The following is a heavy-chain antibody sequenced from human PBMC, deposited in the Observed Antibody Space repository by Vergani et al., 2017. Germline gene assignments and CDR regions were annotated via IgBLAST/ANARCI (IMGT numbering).Heavy chain of an antibody. D-gene: IGHD3-22*01. CDR3: ARARGDSSGYYGRNYYYYYGMDV. Sequence: EVQLLESGGGLVLPGGSLRLSCAASGFTFSSYAMSWVRQAPGKGLEWVSAISASGGSTYYADSVKGRFTISRDNSKNTLYLQMNSLRAEDTAVYYCARARGDSSGYYGRNYYYYYGMDVWGQGTTVTVSS. CDR2: ISASGGST. V-gene: IGHV3-23*01. J-gene: IGHJ6*02. CDR1: GFTFSSYA.